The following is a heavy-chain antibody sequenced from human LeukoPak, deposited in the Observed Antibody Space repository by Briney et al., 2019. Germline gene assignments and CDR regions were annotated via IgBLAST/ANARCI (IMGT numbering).Heavy chain of an antibody. D-gene: IGHD2-2*01. V-gene: IGHV7-4-1*02. J-gene: IGHJ4*02. CDR1: GYTFTGYY. CDR2: INTNTGNP. CDR3: ARDSIVVVPAARPTIIDY. Sequence: GASVKVSCKASGYTFTGYYMHWVRQAPGQGLEWMGWINTNTGNPTYAQGFTGRFVFSLDTSVSTAYLQISSLKAEDTAVYYCARDSIVVVPAARPTIIDYWGQGTLVTVSS.